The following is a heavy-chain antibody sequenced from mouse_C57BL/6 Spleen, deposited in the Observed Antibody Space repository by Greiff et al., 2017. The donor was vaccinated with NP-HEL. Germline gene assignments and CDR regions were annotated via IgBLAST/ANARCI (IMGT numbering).Heavy chain of an antibody. D-gene: IGHD2-4*01. CDR3: TTFYYDYDDY. Sequence: EVQLQQSGAELVRPGASVKLSCTASGFNIKDDYMHWVKQRPEQGLEWIGWIDPENGDTEYASKFQGKATITAETSSNTAYLQLSSLTSEDTAVYYCTTFYYDYDDYWGQGTTLTVSS. CDR1: GFNIKDDY. CDR2: IDPENGDT. V-gene: IGHV14-4*01. J-gene: IGHJ2*01.